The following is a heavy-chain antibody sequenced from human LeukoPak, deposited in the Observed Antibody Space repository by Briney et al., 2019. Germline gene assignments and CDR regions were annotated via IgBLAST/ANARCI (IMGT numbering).Heavy chain of an antibody. V-gene: IGHV5-51*01. CDR2: IYPGDSDT. Sequence: GESLKISCEASGYSFTRYWIGWVRQMPGKGREWMGIIYPGDSDTRYSPSFQGQVSISADKSISTTYLQWSSLKASDTATYYCARQVYGSGMAAFDYWGQGTLVTVSS. CDR1: GYSFTRYW. CDR3: ARQVYGSGMAAFDY. J-gene: IGHJ4*02. D-gene: IGHD3-10*01.